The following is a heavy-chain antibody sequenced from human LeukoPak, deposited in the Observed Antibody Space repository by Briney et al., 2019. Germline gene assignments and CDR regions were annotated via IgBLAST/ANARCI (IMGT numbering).Heavy chain of an antibody. CDR1: GGSISSSGYY. J-gene: IGHJ5*02. V-gene: IGHV4-39*01. CDR3: ARRNSSPVRVDP. D-gene: IGHD6-13*01. Sequence: SETLSLTCTVSGGSISSSGYYWGWIRQPPGKGLEWIGSIYYSGSTYYNPSLKSRVTISVDTSKNQFSLKLSSVTAADTAVYYCARRNSSPVRVDPWGQGTLVTVSS. CDR2: IYYSGST.